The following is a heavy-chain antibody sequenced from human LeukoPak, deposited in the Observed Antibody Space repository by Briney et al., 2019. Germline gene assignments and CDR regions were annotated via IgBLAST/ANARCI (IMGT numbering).Heavy chain of an antibody. CDR2: ISATGKES. J-gene: IGHJ5*02. CDR3: ADPPFDP. V-gene: IGHV3-23*01. Sequence: SGGSLRLTCAVSGFSFTTHAVSWVRQTPGRGLEWVSTISATGKESYYADSVKGRFSISRDNSKNTLYLQMNSLRVEDTALYYCADPPFDPWGQGTLVTVSS. CDR1: GFSFTTHA.